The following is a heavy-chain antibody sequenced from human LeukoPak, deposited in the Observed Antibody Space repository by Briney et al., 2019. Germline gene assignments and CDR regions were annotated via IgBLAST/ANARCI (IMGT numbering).Heavy chain of an antibody. CDR2: INAGNGNT. D-gene: IGHD2-2*01. V-gene: IGHV1-3*01. Sequence: ASVKASCKASGYTFTSYAMQWVRQAPGQRLEWMGWINAGNGNTKYSQKFQGRVTITRDTSASTAYMELSSLRSEDTAVYYCARDIVVVPAAMPFYGMDVWGKGTTVTVSS. CDR3: ARDIVVVPAAMPFYGMDV. J-gene: IGHJ6*04. CDR1: GYTFTSYA.